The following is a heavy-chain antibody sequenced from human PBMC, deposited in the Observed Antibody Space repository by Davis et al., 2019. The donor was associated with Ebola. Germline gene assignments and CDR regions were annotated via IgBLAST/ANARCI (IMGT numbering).Heavy chain of an antibody. CDR1: GFSFSAYW. CDR2: IFYDESTT. Sequence: GESLKISCGGSGFSFSAYWIHWVRQVPGKGLVWVSRIFYDESTTNYADSVKGRFTISRDNAKDTVYLQMNSLRAEDTAEYYCATLSYGMDVWGQGTTVTVSS. CDR3: ATLSYGMDV. V-gene: IGHV3-74*01. J-gene: IGHJ6*02.